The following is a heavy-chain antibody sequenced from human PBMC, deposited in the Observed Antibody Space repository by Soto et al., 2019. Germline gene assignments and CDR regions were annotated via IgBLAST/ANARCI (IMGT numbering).Heavy chain of an antibody. D-gene: IGHD3-9*01. CDR3: ARRYYDILTPKGYYYYMDV. CDR2: IYYSGST. V-gene: IGHV4-59*01. CDR1: GGSISSYY. J-gene: IGHJ6*03. Sequence: SETLSLTCTVSGGSISSYYWSWIRQPPGTGLEWIGYIYYSGSTNYNPSLKSRVTISVDTSKNQFSLKLSSVTAADTAVYYCARRYYDILTPKGYYYYMDVWGKGTTVTVSS.